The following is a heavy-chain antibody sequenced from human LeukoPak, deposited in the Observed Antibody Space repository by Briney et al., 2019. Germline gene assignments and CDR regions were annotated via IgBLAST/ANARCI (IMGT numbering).Heavy chain of an antibody. D-gene: IGHD6-13*01. V-gene: IGHV3-7*01. Sequence: QPGGSLRLSCADSGSTFSSYWMSWVRQAPGKGLEWVANIKQDGSEKYYVDSVKGRFTISRDNAKDSLYLQMNSLRAEDTSVYYCARGWYYDYWGQGTLVTVSS. CDR2: IKQDGSEK. CDR1: GSTFSSYW. CDR3: ARGWYYDY. J-gene: IGHJ4*02.